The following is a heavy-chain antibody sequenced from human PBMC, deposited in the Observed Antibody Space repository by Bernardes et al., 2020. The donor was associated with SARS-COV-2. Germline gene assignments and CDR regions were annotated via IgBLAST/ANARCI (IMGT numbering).Heavy chain of an antibody. CDR2: ISYDRTTK. CDR1: GFTFSNYA. J-gene: IGHJ4*02. Sequence: GGSLRLSCAASGFTFSNYAMHWVRQAPGKGLEWVAIISYDRTTKYNADSVKGRFTISRDNSKNTIFLQMSSLRAEDTAVYYCARETQDSTSSYFDYWGQGTLVTVSS. V-gene: IGHV3-30-3*01. D-gene: IGHD6-6*01. CDR3: ARETQDSTSSYFDY.